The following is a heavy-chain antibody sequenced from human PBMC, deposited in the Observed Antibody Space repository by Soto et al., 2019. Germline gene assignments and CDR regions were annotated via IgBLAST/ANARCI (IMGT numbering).Heavy chain of an antibody. D-gene: IGHD5-18*01. J-gene: IGHJ4*02. CDR1: GFMFSSYA. CDR3: AKGVRDTALAGLDFDY. V-gene: IGHV3-23*01. CDR2: ISGSGGSA. Sequence: EVQLLESGGGLLQPGGSLRVSCAASGFMFSSYAMSWVRQAPGKGLEWVSSISGSGGSAFYADSVKGRFTISRDNSKSTLSLQMSSLRVEDTAVYYCAKGVRDTALAGLDFDYWGQGTLVTVSS.